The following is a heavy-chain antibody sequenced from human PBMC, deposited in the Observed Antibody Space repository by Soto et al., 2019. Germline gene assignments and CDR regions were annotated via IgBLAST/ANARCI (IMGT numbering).Heavy chain of an antibody. CDR2: ISYSGTT. CDR3: ATMGTPVTGLYYFDD. Sequence: PSETLSLTCTVSGGSISSGNYYWSWIRQPPGKGLEWIGFISYSGTTHYSASLRSRVSISVDTSKKQFSLDLSSVTAADTAVYYCATMGTPVTGLYYFDDWGQGIRVTVSS. D-gene: IGHD4-17*01. J-gene: IGHJ4*02. CDR1: GGSISSGNYY. V-gene: IGHV4-30-4*01.